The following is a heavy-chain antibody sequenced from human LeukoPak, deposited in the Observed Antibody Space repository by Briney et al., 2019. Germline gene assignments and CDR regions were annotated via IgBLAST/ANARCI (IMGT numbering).Heavy chain of an antibody. Sequence: SETLSLTCTVSGGSISGGSYYWSWIRQPAGKGLEWIGRIYTSGSTNYNPSLKSRVTISVDTSKNQFSLKLSSVTAADTAVYYCARDQGHDFWSGYTHLREDAFDIWGQGTMVTVSS. J-gene: IGHJ3*02. CDR3: ARDQGHDFWSGYTHLREDAFDI. D-gene: IGHD3-3*01. CDR2: IYTSGST. V-gene: IGHV4-61*02. CDR1: GGSISGGSYY.